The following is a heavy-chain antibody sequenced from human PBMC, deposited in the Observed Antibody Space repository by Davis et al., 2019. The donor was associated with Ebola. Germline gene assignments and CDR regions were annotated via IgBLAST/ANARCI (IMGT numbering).Heavy chain of an antibody. CDR2: IKQDGSEK. CDR1: GFTFSSYW. V-gene: IGHV3-7*01. J-gene: IGHJ4*02. D-gene: IGHD4-11*01. CDR3: ARSSNYVRYFDY. Sequence: GESLKISCAASGFTFSSYWMSWVRQAPGKGLEWVANIKQDGSEKYYVDSVKGRFTISRDNAKNSLYLQMNSLRAEDTAVYYCARSSNYVRYFDYWGQGTLVTVSS.